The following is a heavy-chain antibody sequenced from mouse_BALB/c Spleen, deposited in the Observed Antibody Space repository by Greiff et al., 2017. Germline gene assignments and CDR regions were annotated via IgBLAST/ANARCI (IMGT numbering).Heavy chain of an antibody. J-gene: IGHJ3*01. CDR2: ISIYYDNT. Sequence: VQLQESGPELVRPGESVKISCKGSGYTFTDYAMHWVKQSHAKSLEWIGVISIYYDNTNYNQKFKGKATMTVDKSSSTAYMELARLTSEDSAIYYCARDGNYGGAWFAYWGQGTLVTVSA. CDR1: GYTFTDYA. V-gene: IGHV1-67*01. D-gene: IGHD2-1*01. CDR3: ARDGNYGGAWFAY.